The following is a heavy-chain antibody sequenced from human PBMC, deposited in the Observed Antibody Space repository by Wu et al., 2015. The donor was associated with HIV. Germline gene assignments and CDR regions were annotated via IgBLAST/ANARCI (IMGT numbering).Heavy chain of an antibody. CDR2: LIPMYATA. V-gene: IGHV1-69*13. D-gene: IGHD5/OR15-5a*01. CDR1: GATFTSYA. J-gene: IGHJ4*02. CDR3: ARGLVGYSVYDEPY. Sequence: QVQLLQSGAEVKNPGSSVRVSCKASGATFTSYALSWVRQAPGQGLEWMGRLIPMYATANYAQKFQGRVTITADESTSTAYMDVSSLRSDDTAVYYCARGLVGYSVYDEPYWGQGTLVTVSS.